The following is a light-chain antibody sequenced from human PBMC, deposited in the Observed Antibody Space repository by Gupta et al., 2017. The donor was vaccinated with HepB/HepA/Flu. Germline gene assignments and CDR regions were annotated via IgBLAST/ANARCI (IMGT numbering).Light chain of an antibody. CDR3: QQYNNWPLT. J-gene: IGKJ4*01. CDR1: QSVSSN. V-gene: IGKV3-15*01. CDR2: GAS. Sequence: IVMTQSLATLSVSPGERATLSCRASQSVSSNSAWYQQKPGQAPRLLIYGASTRATGIPARFSGSGSGTEFTLTVSSLQSEDFAVYYCQQYNNWPLTFGGGTKVEIK.